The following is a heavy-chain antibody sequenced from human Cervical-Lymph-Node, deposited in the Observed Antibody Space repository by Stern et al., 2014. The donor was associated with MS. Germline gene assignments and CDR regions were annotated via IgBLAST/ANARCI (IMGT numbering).Heavy chain of an antibody. V-gene: IGHV1-46*01. CDR2: INPSGGST. CDR1: GYTFTSYY. D-gene: IGHD6-19*01. J-gene: IGHJ6*02. Sequence: VQLVESGAEVKKPGASVKVSCKASGYTFTSYYMHWVRQAPGQGLEGMGIINPSGGSTSYAQKFQVRVTMTRDTSTSTVYMELSSLRSEDTAVYYCARGAAVAGTSPYYYGMDVWGQGTTVTVSS. CDR3: ARGAAVAGTSPYYYGMDV.